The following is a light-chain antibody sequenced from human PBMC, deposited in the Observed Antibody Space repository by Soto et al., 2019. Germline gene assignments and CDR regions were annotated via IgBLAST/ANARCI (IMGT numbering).Light chain of an antibody. CDR3: QQSYSRVT. Sequence: IHMTQSPSSLSASVGDRVTIVCRASQRISKKLSWYQQTPGKAPKLLIYAASTLQNGVPSRISGSGSGTDFTHTIDSLQPEDFATYYCQQSYSRVTFGQGTKVDIK. J-gene: IGKJ1*01. V-gene: IGKV1-39*01. CDR2: AAS. CDR1: QRISKK.